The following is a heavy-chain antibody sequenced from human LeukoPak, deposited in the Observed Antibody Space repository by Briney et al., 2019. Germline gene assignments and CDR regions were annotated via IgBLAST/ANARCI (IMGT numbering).Heavy chain of an antibody. D-gene: IGHD3-10*01. J-gene: IGHJ6*02. CDR1: GYTFTSYG. CDR3: ARANLLWFGELFSNYYGMDV. CDR2: ISAYNGNT. V-gene: IGHV1-18*01. Sequence: ASVKVSCKASGYTFTSYGISWVRQARGQGLEWMGWISAYNGNTNYAQKLQGRVTMTTDTSTSTAYMELRSLRSDDTAVYYCARANLLWFGELFSNYYGMDVWGQGTTVTVSS.